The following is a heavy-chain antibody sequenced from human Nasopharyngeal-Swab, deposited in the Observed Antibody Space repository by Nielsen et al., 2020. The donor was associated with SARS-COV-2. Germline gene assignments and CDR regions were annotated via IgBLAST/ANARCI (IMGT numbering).Heavy chain of an antibody. J-gene: IGHJ4*02. CDR1: GFSFTTYW. CDR2: INGDGTWI. CDR3: ARRAGYCSGGSDCYYFDP. Sequence: GGSLRLSCVASGFSFTTYWMHWVRQAPGKGLVWVSRINGDGTWISYADSVKGRFTISRDNARNSLYLQMNSLRAEDTAVYYCARRAGYCSGGSDCYYFDPWGQGTLVTVSP. V-gene: IGHV3-74*01. D-gene: IGHD2-15*01.